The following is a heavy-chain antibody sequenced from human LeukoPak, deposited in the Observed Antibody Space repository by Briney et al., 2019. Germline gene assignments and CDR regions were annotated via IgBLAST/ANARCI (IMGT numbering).Heavy chain of an antibody. CDR1: GFTFSSYA. CDR2: ISGSGGST. J-gene: IGHJ3*02. CDR3: ARSTANSGSYGDDAFDI. Sequence: TGGSLRLSCAASGFTFSSYAMSWVRQAPGKGLEWVSAISGSGGSTYYADSVKGRFTISRDNSKNTLYLQMNSLRAEDTAVYYCARSTANSGSYGDDAFDIWGQGTMVTVSS. D-gene: IGHD1-26*01. V-gene: IGHV3-23*01.